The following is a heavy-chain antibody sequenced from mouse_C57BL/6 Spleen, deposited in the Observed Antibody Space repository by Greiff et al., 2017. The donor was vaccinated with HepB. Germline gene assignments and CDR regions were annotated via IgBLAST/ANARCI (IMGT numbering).Heavy chain of an antibody. Sequence: EVQLQQSGPELVKPGASVKISCKASGYTFTDYYMNWVKQSHGKSLEWIGDINPNNGGTSYNQKFKGKATLTVDKSSSTAYMELRSLTSEDSAVYYCASGEGLLLYYYAMDYWGQGTSVTVSS. CDR1: GYTFTDYY. D-gene: IGHD2-10*01. CDR2: INPNNGGT. J-gene: IGHJ4*01. CDR3: ASGEGLLLYYYAMDY. V-gene: IGHV1-26*01.